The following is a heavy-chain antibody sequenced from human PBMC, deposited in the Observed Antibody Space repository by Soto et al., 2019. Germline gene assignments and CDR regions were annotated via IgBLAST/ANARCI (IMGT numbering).Heavy chain of an antibody. CDR2: ISATNGDT. J-gene: IGHJ6*02. CDR3: VRDRDSDTWPSRDV. CDR1: GYSFTRNG. Sequence: QVHLVQSGAELKKPGASVRVSCKASGYSFTRNGISWVRQAPGQGREWMGWISATNGDTNYAQKYPGRVIMTTDTSMSTAYRELRSLRSDDSAVYYCVRDRDSDTWPSRDVWGQGTTVTVSS. D-gene: IGHD1-26*01. V-gene: IGHV1-18*01.